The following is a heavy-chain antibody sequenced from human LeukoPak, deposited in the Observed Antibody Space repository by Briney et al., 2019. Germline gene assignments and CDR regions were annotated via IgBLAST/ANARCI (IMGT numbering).Heavy chain of an antibody. CDR3: ARARNSGWYRDDAFDI. CDR2: IKQDGSEK. V-gene: IGHV3-7*01. D-gene: IGHD6-19*01. J-gene: IGHJ3*02. CDR1: GFTFSSYW. Sequence: GGSLRLSCAASGFTFSSYWMSWVRQAPGKGLEWVANIKQDGSEKYFVDSVKGRFTISRDNAKNSMYLQMNSLRAEDTAVFYCARARNSGWYRDDAFDIWGKGTMVTVSS.